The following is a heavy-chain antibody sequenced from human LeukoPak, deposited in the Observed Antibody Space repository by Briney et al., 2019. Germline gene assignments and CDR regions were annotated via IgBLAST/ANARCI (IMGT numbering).Heavy chain of an antibody. D-gene: IGHD6-19*01. J-gene: IGHJ1*01. V-gene: IGHV1-69*06. Sequence: SVKVSCQASGGTFSSYAISWVRQAPGQGLEWMGGIIPIFGTANYAQKFQGRVTITADKSTSTAYMELSSLRSEDTAVYYCARTGPIAVAGRRGETEYFQHWGQGTLVTVSS. CDR1: GGTFSSYA. CDR3: ARTGPIAVAGRRGETEYFQH. CDR2: IIPIFGTA.